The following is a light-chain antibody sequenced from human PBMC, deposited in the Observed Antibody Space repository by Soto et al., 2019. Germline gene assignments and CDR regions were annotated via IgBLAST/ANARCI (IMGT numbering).Light chain of an antibody. J-gene: IGKJ1*01. V-gene: IGKV3-20*01. CDR1: QSVSSN. CDR2: GAS. CDR3: QQYGRSPWT. Sequence: EIVMTQSPDTLSVSPGERATLSCRASQSVSSNLAWYQQKPGQAPRLLIYGASSRATGIPDRFSGSGSGTDFTLTISRLEPEDFAVYYCQQYGRSPWTFGQGTKVDIK.